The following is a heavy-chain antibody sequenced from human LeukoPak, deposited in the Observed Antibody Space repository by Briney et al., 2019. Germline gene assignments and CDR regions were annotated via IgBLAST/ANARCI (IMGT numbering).Heavy chain of an antibody. CDR2: LSGSGITT. J-gene: IGHJ4*01. D-gene: IGHD6-19*01. CDR3: AKGIYSSGWSYFDY. Sequence: GGSLRLSCAASGFTFSNSALSWVRQAPGKGLEWVSTLSGSGITTYYADSVKGRFTISRDNSKNTLYLQMNSLRAEDTAVYYCAKGIYSSGWSYFDYWGHGTLVTVSS. CDR1: GFTFSNSA. V-gene: IGHV3-23*01.